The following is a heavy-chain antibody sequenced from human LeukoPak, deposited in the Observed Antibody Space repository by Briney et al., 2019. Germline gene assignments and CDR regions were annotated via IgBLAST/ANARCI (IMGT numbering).Heavy chain of an antibody. CDR2: IYYSGST. CDR1: GGSISSYY. J-gene: IGHJ4*02. V-gene: IGHV4-59*12. Sequence: SETLSLTCTVSGGSISSYYWSWIRQPPGKGLEWIGYIYYSGSTNYNPSLKSRVTMSVDTSKNQFSLKLSSVTAADTAVYYCASESKYYYGSGSYSWGQGTLVTVSS. D-gene: IGHD3-10*01. CDR3: ASESKYYYGSGSYS.